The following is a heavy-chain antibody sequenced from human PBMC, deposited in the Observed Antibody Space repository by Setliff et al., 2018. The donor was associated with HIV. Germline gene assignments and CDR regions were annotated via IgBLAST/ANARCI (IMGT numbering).Heavy chain of an antibody. CDR2: IYHSGTT. V-gene: IGHV4-4*02. Sequence: SETLSLTCAVSGGSISSPTWWSWVRQTPGKGLQMIGEIYHSGTTNYNPSLKSRVTISVDKSKNHFSLNLTSVTAADTAVYYCARAFYYYYMDVWGKGTTVTVSS. J-gene: IGHJ6*03. CDR3: ARAFYYYYMDV. CDR1: GGSISSPTW.